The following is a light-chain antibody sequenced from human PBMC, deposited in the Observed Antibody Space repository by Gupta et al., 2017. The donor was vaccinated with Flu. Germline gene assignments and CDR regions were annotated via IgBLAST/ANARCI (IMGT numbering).Light chain of an antibody. J-gene: IGLJ1*01. Sequence: QSVLTQPPPVSEAPGQKFTISCTASSSNIGAGHDVHWYQQRPGTAPKLRIYVHTDRPSGVPERFSGSKFGISASLPIXRXQAEDEXVYYCQYYDRIMSSYVFGIGTKVTVL. CDR2: VHT. CDR3: QYYDRIMSSYV. V-gene: IGLV1-40*01. CDR1: SSNIGAGHD.